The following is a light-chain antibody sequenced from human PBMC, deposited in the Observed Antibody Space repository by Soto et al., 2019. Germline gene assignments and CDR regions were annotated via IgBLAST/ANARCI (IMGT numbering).Light chain of an antibody. CDR3: LQYHHFWA. Sequence: EIVMTQSPATLSVSPGERATLSCRASQNIYSNVAWYQQRPGQAPRLLINRAATRAPRIPARFSGSGSGAEFTLPLSGLQSDDFTVYPCLQYHHFWAFGQGTKVDIK. V-gene: IGKV3-15*01. J-gene: IGKJ1*01. CDR1: QNIYSN. CDR2: RAA.